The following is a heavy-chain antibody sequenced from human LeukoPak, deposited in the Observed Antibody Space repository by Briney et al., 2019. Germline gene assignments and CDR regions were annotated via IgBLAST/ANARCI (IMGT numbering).Heavy chain of an antibody. V-gene: IGHV4-34*01. CDR2: INHSGST. Sequence: SETLSLTCAVYGGSFSGYYWSWIRQPPGKGLEWIGEINHSGSTNYNPSLKSRVTKSVDTSKNQFSLKLSSVTAADTAVYYCARDKALYSYGYRYFDYWGQGTLVTVSS. CDR3: ARDKALYSYGYRYFDY. D-gene: IGHD5-18*01. CDR1: GGSFSGYY. J-gene: IGHJ4*02.